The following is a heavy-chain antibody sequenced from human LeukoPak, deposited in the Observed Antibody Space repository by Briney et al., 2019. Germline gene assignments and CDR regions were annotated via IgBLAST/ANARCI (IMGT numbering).Heavy chain of an antibody. CDR3: ARDSGYSSSWAFDY. V-gene: IGHV3-66*01. J-gene: IGHJ4*02. CDR1: GFTFSSYV. Sequence: GGSLRLSCAASGFTFSSYVMSWVRQAPGKGLEWVSVIYSGGSTYYADSVKGRFTISRDNSKNTLYLQMNSLRAEDTAVYYCARDSGYSSSWAFDYWGQGTLVTVSS. CDR2: IYSGGST. D-gene: IGHD6-13*01.